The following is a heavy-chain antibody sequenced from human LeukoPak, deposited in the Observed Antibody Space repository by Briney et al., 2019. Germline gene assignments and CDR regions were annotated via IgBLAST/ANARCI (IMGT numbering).Heavy chain of an antibody. Sequence: ASVKVSCKASGYTFTSYDINWVRQATGQGLEWMGWLNPNSGNTGYAQKFQGRVTITRDTSASTAYMELSSLRSEDTAVYYCARGGSSWYDAFDIWGQGTMVTVSS. J-gene: IGHJ3*02. CDR1: GYTFTSYD. CDR2: LNPNSGNT. CDR3: ARGGSSWYDAFDI. V-gene: IGHV1-8*03. D-gene: IGHD6-13*01.